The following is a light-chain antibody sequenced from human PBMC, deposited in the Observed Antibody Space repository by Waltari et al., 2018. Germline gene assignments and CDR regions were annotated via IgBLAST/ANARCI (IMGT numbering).Light chain of an antibody. J-gene: IGKJ2*01. V-gene: IGKV1-39*01. Sequence: DIQMTQSPSSLSASVGDRVTITCRASQTISTFLNWYQQKPGKAPRLLISGASSLQSGVPARFSGSGSGTEFTLTISSLQSEDFAVYYCQQSNNWPYTFGQGTKLEIK. CDR1: QTISTF. CDR3: QQSNNWPYT. CDR2: GAS.